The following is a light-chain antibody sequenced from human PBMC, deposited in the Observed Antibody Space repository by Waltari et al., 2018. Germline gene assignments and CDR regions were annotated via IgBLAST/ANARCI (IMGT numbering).Light chain of an antibody. CDR2: TSS. J-gene: IGKJ4*01. CDR3: QQSFSIPVT. V-gene: IGKV1-39*01. Sequence: DIQMTQSPSSLSASIGDRVTITCRASQKINAYVNWYQQKPGRAPSFLIYTSSTLQTGVPSRFSATGYDTDFTLTISSLQPEDMATYYCQQSFSIPVTCGGGTKVEF. CDR1: QKINAY.